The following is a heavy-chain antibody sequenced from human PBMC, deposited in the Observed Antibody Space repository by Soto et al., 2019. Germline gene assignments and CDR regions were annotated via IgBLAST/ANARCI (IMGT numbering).Heavy chain of an antibody. D-gene: IGHD4-17*01. CDR2: LYYTGST. Sequence: SETLSLTCTVSGGSISSHYWSWVRQPPGKGLEWIGYLYYTGSTNYNASLKSQVTMSLDTSKNQFSLMLTSVTAADTAVYYCARVGATVTSQALGFDHWGQGXLVTVSS. J-gene: IGHJ4*02. CDR1: GGSISSHY. CDR3: ARVGATVTSQALGFDH. V-gene: IGHV4-59*11.